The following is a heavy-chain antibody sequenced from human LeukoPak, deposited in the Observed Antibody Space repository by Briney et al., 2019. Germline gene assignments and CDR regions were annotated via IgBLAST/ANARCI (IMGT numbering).Heavy chain of an antibody. J-gene: IGHJ2*01. Sequence: SETLSLTCTVSGGSISSYYWSWIRQPPGKGLEWIGYIYYSGSTNYNPSLKSRVTISVDTSKNQSSLKLSSVTAADTAVYYCARFRTGYCSGGSCYYWYFDLWGRGTLVTVSS. V-gene: IGHV4-59*08. CDR1: GGSISSYY. CDR3: ARFRTGYCSGGSCYYWYFDL. CDR2: IYYSGST. D-gene: IGHD2-15*01.